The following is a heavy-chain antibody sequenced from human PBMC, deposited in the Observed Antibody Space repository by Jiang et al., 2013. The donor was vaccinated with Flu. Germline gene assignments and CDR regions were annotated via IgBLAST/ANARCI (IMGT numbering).Heavy chain of an antibody. J-gene: IGHJ4*02. D-gene: IGHD1-26*01. CDR1: GGSFSGYY. CDR3: AAFSGSYVIGDYFDY. V-gene: IGHV4-34*01. CDR2: INHSGST. Sequence: LLKPSETLSLTCAVYGGSFSGYYWSWIRQPPGKGLEWIGEINHSGSTNYNPSLKSRVTISVDTSKNQFSLKLSSVTAADTAVYYCAAFSGSYVIGDYFDYWGPGNPGHRLL.